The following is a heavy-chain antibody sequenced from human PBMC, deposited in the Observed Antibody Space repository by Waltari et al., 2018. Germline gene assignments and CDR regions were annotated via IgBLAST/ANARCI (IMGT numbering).Heavy chain of an antibody. Sequence: EVKLVESGGGLIQPGGSLRLDCSASGLTIRNNAMSWVRQAPGKGLEWVAAISFSYATSYAESVKGRFTISRDRDKNTVDLEKDSLRAEDTAVYYCAKDKGSLIDTNILEIWGQGTVVTVSS. D-gene: IGHD1-26*01. V-gene: IGHV3-23*04. CDR3: AKDKGSLIDTNILEI. CDR2: ISFSYAT. CDR1: GLTIRNNA. J-gene: IGHJ3*02.